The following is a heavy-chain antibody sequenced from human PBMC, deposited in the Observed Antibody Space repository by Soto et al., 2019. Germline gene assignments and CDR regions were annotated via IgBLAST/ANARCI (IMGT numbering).Heavy chain of an antibody. CDR3: AFGNLSYYFDF. CDR2: IWYDGSDK. V-gene: IGHV3-33*08. J-gene: IGHJ4*02. Sequence: PRGSLRLSCADSVFTFRSYGMNWVRQAPGKGLEWVAIIWYDGSDKYYADSVKGRFTISRDNSKNTLYLQMNSLRAEDTAVYHCAFGNLSYYFDFWGQGTPVTVSS. D-gene: IGHD3-16*01. CDR1: VFTFRSYG.